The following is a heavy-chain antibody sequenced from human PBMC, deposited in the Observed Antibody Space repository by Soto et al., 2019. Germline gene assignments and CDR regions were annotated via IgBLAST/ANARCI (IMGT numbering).Heavy chain of an antibody. Sequence: ASVKVSGKASGYSFTSYDITWVRQAPGQGLERMGWISTKSANTNYADKFRGRVSVTTDTSTNTAYMDVRSLHSDDPPVDYCATFTTRTIRFDYWGQGTQFTVAS. CDR2: ISTKSANT. CDR1: GYSFTSYD. D-gene: IGHD1-1*01. CDR3: ATFTTRTIRFDY. J-gene: IGHJ4*02. V-gene: IGHV1-18*04.